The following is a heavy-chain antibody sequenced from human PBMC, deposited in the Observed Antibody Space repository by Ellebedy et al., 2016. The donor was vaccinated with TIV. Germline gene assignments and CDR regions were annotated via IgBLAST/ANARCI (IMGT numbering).Heavy chain of an antibody. CDR1: GYSFAGHY. CDR3: ARSPQWMAYYFDY. Sequence: AASVKVSCKSSGYSFAGHYIHWVRQAPGQGLVWMGWINPNSGFTNYAQRFQGRVTMTTDTSITTAYMELRRLTSDDTAVYYCARSPQWMAYYFDYWGQGSRVTVSS. D-gene: IGHD6-19*01. V-gene: IGHV1-2*02. CDR2: INPNSGFT. J-gene: IGHJ4*02.